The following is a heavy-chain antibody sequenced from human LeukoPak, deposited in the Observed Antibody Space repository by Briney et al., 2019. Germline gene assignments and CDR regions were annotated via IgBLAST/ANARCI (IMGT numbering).Heavy chain of an antibody. CDR1: GFTFSSYS. CDR2: ISSSSSYI. Sequence: PGGSLRLSCAASGFTFSSYSMNWVRQAPGKGLEWVSSISSSSSYIYYADSVKGRFTISRDNAKNSLYLQMNSLRAEDTAVYYCAKDLEGPSSGWDYWGQGTLVTVSS. CDR3: AKDLEGPSSGWDY. D-gene: IGHD6-19*01. J-gene: IGHJ4*02. V-gene: IGHV3-21*04.